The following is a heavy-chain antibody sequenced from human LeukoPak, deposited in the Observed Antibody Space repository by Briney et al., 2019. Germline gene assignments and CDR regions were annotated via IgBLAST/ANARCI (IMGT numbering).Heavy chain of an antibody. Sequence: VASVKVSCKASGYTFTSYDINWVRQATGQGLEWMGWMNPNSGNTGYAQKFQGRVTMTRNTSISTAYIELSSLRSEDTAVYYCARRPKLYSSGWYSDWGQGTLVTVSS. J-gene: IGHJ4*02. V-gene: IGHV1-8*01. CDR2: MNPNSGNT. D-gene: IGHD6-19*01. CDR3: ARRPKLYSSGWYSD. CDR1: GYTFTSYD.